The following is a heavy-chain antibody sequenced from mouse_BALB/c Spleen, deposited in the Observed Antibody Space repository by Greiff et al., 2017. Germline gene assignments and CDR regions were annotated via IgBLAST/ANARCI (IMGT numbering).Heavy chain of an antibody. Sequence: QVQLQQSGAELMKPGASVKISCKATGYTFSSYWIEWVKQRPGHGLEWIGEILPGSGSTNYNEKFKGKATFTADTSSNTAYMQLSSLTSEDSAVYYCARRHAYYGNSLYYWGQGTTLTVSS. CDR3: ARRHAYYGNSLYY. D-gene: IGHD2-10*01. J-gene: IGHJ2*01. CDR1: GYTFSSYW. CDR2: ILPGSGST. V-gene: IGHV1-9*01.